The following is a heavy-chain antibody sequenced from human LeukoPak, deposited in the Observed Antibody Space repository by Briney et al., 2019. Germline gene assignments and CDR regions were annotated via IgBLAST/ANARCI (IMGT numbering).Heavy chain of an antibody. CDR1: GGSISSSSYY. V-gene: IGHV4-39*07. Sequence: PSETLSLTCAVSGGSISSSSYYWGWIRQPPGKGLEWIGSIYYSGSTYYNPSLKSRVTISVDTSKNQFSLKLSSVTAADTAVYCCARDSPIAELPFDYWGQGTLVTVSS. D-gene: IGHD3-10*01. CDR3: ARDSPIAELPFDY. J-gene: IGHJ4*02. CDR2: IYYSGST.